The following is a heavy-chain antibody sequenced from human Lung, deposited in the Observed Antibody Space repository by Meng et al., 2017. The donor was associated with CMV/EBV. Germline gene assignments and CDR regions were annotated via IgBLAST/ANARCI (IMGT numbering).Heavy chain of an antibody. J-gene: IGHJ5*02. V-gene: IGHV3-21*01. Sequence: GGSXRLXCAASGFTFGGYCMNWVRQAPGKGLEWISSISSSSTYIYYADSVKGRFTISRDNAENSLYLEMNSLRPEDTAVYYCVRDLPPYYDFWSGYLDLWGQGAXVTVSS. CDR1: GFTFGGYC. CDR2: ISSSSTYI. D-gene: IGHD3-3*01. CDR3: VRDLPPYYDFWSGYLDL.